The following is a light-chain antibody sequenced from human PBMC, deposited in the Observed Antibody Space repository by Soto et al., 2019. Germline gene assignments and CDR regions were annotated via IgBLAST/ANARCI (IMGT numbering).Light chain of an antibody. Sequence: EIVLTQSPGTLSLSPGERATLSCRASQSVSSSQLAWYQHKPGQTPRLLIYDTSTRATGVPARFSGSRSGPEFTLTINSLQSEDFAIYYCQPYNNWPLTFGGGTKVDIK. J-gene: IGKJ4*01. CDR2: DTS. CDR3: QPYNNWPLT. V-gene: IGKV3-15*01. CDR1: QSVSSS.